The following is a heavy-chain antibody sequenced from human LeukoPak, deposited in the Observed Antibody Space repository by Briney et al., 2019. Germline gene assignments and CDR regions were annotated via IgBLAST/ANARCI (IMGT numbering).Heavy chain of an antibody. CDR1: GFTFSSYA. V-gene: IGHV3-23*01. CDR2: IPGSGDTT. J-gene: IGHJ4*02. CDR3: AKDYSNIPAPANPLFDY. D-gene: IGHD1-14*01. Sequence: GGSLRLSCAASGFTFSSYAMSWVRQAPGKGLEWVSGIPGSGDTTFYADSVKGRFTISRDNSENTLYLQMNSLRAEDTALYYCAKDYSNIPAPANPLFDYWGQGTLVTVSS.